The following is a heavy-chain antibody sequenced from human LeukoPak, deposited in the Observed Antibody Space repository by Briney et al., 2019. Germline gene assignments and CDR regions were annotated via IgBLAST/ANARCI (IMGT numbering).Heavy chain of an antibody. J-gene: IGHJ4*02. D-gene: IGHD2-2*01. V-gene: IGHV1-46*01. Sequence: ASVKVSCKASGFTFTSYYIHWVRQARGQGLAWMGIINPSGGSTSYAQKFQGRVNMTRDTSTSTVYMDLSSLRSEDTAVYYCARSGSSTSCPRDYWGQGTLVTVSS. CDR2: INPSGGST. CDR1: GFTFTSYY. CDR3: ARSGSSTSCPRDY.